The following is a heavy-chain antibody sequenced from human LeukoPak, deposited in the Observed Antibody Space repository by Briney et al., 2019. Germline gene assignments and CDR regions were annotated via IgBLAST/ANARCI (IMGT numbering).Heavy chain of an antibody. J-gene: IGHJ4*02. V-gene: IGHV3-7*03. Sequence: GGSLRLSCAASGFTFSSYWMSWVRQAPGKGLEWVANIKQDGSEKYYVDSVKGRFTISRDNSKNTLYLQMNSLRAEDTAVYYCARAQRGPTFDYWGQGTLVTVSS. CDR2: IKQDGSEK. D-gene: IGHD1-1*01. CDR1: GFTFSSYW. CDR3: ARAQRGPTFDY.